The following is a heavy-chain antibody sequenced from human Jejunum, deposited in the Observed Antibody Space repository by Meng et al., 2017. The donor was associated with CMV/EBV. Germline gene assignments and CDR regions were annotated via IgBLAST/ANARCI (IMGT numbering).Heavy chain of an antibody. V-gene: IGHV3-30*02. CDR3: EKNVAVAGHFDS. CDR1: GFNFNSYG. CDR2: IRNDGTNK. D-gene: IGHD6-19*01. J-gene: IGHJ4*02. Sequence: QVQLVESGXXXXXPXESXILSCAASGFNFNSYGMHWVRQAPGKGLEWLAFIRNDGTNKYYADSVKGRFFILRDTSKNTVYLQLNSLRIEDTAMYYCEKNVAVAGHFDSWGQGTLVTVSS.